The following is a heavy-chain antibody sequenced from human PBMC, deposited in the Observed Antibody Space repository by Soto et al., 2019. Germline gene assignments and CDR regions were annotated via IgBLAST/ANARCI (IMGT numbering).Heavy chain of an antibody. Sequence: VASVKVSCKTSGYTFSNYAMHWVRQAPGQRLEWMGWINAGNGNTKYSHNFKGRDAITSDTSANTAYLELSSLRSEDTAVYYCARDQDVDSTMLDALDIWGQGTMVTLSS. V-gene: IGHV1-3*01. J-gene: IGHJ3*02. D-gene: IGHD2-8*01. CDR1: GYTFSNYA. CDR2: INAGNGNT. CDR3: ARDQDVDSTMLDALDI.